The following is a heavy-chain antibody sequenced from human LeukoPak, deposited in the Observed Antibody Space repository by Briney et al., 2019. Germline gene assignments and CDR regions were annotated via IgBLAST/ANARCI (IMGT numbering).Heavy chain of an antibody. CDR1: GGSFSGYY. CDR3: ARVDIVTTNWFDP. Sequence: SETLSLTCVVYGGSFSGYYWTWIRQPPGKGLEWIGEINHRGTTTYNPSLKSRVTISVDTPKNQFPLKLNSVTAADTAVYYCARVDIVTTNWFDPWGQGTLVIVSP. CDR2: INHRGTT. V-gene: IGHV4-34*01. J-gene: IGHJ5*02. D-gene: IGHD5-12*01.